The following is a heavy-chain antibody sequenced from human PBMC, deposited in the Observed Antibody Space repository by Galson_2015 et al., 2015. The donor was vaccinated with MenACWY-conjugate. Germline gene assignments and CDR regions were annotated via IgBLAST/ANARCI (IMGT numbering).Heavy chain of an antibody. J-gene: IGHJ4*02. CDR1: GASISTDY. V-gene: IGHV4-59*01. CDR2: IHYSGST. CDR3: ARWVAVKMIEY. D-gene: IGHD6-19*01. Sequence: ETLSLTCSVSGASISTDYWSWIRQPPGQGLEWIGYIHYSGSTKYNPSFKTRITMSLDTSENQFSLKLSSVTAADTAVYYCARWVAVKMIEYCGQGTLVTVSS.